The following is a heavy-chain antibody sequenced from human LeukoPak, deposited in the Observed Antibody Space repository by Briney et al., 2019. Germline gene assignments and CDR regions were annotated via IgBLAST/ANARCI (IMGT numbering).Heavy chain of an antibody. J-gene: IGHJ6*03. V-gene: IGHV1-18*01. CDR2: ISGYSGNT. CDR1: GYTFTSYG. CDR3: ASFRDSSSWYDAGYYYMDV. Sequence: GASVKVSCKASGYTFTSYGISWLRQAPGQGLEWMGWISGYSGNTNHAQKLQGRVTMTTDTSTSTAYMELSSLRSEDTAVYYCASFRDSSSWYDAGYYYMDVWGKGTTVTVSS. D-gene: IGHD6-13*01.